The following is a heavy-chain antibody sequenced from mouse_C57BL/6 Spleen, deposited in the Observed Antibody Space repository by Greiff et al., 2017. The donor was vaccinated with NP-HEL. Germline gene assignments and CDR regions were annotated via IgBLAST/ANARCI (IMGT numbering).Heavy chain of an antibody. CDR3: ARYDYDRFAY. Sequence: EVQLQESGPGLVKPSQSLSLTCSVTGYSITSGYYWNWIRQFPGNKLEWMGYISYDGSNNYNPSLKNRISITRDTSKNQFFLKLNSVTTEDTATYYCARYDYDRFAYWGQGTLVTVSA. D-gene: IGHD2-4*01. V-gene: IGHV3-6*01. CDR1: GYSITSGYY. CDR2: ISYDGSN. J-gene: IGHJ3*01.